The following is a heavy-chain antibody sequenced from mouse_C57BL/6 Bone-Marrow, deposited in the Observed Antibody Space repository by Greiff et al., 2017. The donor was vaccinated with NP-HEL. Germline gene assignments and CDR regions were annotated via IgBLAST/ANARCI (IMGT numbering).Heavy chain of an antibody. CDR1: GYTFTDYN. CDR3: ARSGAYSNSSWFAY. V-gene: IGHV1-18*01. D-gene: IGHD2-5*01. CDR2: INPNNGGT. J-gene: IGHJ3*01. Sequence: VQLQQQSGPELVKPGASVKIPCKASGYTFTDYNMDWVKQSHGKSLEWIGDINPNNGGTIYNQKFKGKATLTVDKSSSTAYMELRSLTSEDTAVYYCARSGAYSNSSWFAYWGQGTLVTVSA.